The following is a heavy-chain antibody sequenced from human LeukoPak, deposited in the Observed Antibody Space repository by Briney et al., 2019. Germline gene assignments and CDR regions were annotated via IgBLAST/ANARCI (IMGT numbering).Heavy chain of an antibody. J-gene: IGHJ3*02. Sequence: GGSLRLSCAASGFTFSSYSMNWVRQAPGKGLEWVSYISSSSSTIYYADSVKGRFTISRDNAKNSLYLQMNSLRAEDTAVYYCARDNRRRWLQFGAFDIWGQGTMVTVSS. V-gene: IGHV3-48*01. D-gene: IGHD5-24*01. CDR2: ISSSSSTI. CDR3: ARDNRRRWLQFGAFDI. CDR1: GFTFSSYS.